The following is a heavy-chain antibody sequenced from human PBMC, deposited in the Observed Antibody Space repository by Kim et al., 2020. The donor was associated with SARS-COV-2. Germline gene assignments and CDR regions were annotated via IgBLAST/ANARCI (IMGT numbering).Heavy chain of an antibody. Sequence: GGSLRLSCAASGFTFSSYSMNWVRQAPGKGLEWVSSISSSSSYIYYADSVKGRFTISRDNAKNSLYLQMNSLRAEDTAVYYCASFGLMVYAISPHDAFDIWGQGTMVTVSS. CDR3: ASFGLMVYAISPHDAFDI. CDR1: GFTFSSYS. CDR2: ISSSSSYI. D-gene: IGHD2-8*01. V-gene: IGHV3-21*01. J-gene: IGHJ3*02.